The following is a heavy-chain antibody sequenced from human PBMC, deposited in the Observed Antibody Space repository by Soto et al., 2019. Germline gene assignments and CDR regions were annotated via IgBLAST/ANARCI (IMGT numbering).Heavy chain of an antibody. CDR3: ARDVSIVCATTNYYCYGMDV. CDR1: GYTFTVYD. J-gene: IGHJ6*02. D-gene: IGHD1-26*01. CDR2: INPNSGGT. V-gene: IGHV1-2*04. Sequence: ASVKLSCKASGYTFTVYDMHWVRQAPGQGLEWMGWINPNSGGTNYAQKFQGWVTMTRDTSISTAYMELSRLRSDDTAVYYCARDVSIVCATTNYYCYGMDVWGQGTTVTVSS.